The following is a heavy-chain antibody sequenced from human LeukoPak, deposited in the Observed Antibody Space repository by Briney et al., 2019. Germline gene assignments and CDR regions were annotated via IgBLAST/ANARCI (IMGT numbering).Heavy chain of an antibody. Sequence: SQTLSLTCAISGDSASINSAAWNWIRQSPSRGLEWLGRTYYRSKWYNDYAVSVKSRITINPDTSKNQFSLQLNSVTPEDTAVYYCARGAWSSSWSGDDAFDIWGQGTMVTVSS. V-gene: IGHV6-1*01. D-gene: IGHD6-13*01. J-gene: IGHJ3*02. CDR1: GDSASINSAA. CDR2: TYYRSKWYN. CDR3: ARGAWSSSWSGDDAFDI.